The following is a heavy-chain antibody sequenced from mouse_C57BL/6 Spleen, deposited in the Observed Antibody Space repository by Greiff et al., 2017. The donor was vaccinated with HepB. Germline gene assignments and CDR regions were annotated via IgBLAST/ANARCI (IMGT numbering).Heavy chain of an antibody. V-gene: IGHV5-17*01. CDR2: ISSGSSTI. CDR3: ASGYYGSHQAWFAY. J-gene: IGHJ3*01. CDR1: GFTFSDYG. Sequence: EVQVVESGGGLVKPGGSLKLSCAASGFTFSDYGMHWVRQAPEQGLEWVAYISSGSSTIYYADTVKGRFTLSRDNAKNTLFLQMTSLRSEDTAMYYCASGYYGSHQAWFAYWGQGTLVTVSA. D-gene: IGHD1-1*01.